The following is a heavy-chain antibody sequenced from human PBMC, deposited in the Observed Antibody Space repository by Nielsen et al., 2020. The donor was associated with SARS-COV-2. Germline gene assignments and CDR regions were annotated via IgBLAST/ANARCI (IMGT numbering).Heavy chain of an antibody. CDR2: LYDSGNT. Sequence: SETLSLTCTVSGGAISSYYWTWIRQPPEKGLEWIAYLYDSGNTNYNPSLKSRVTISVDTSRNQFSLKLTSVTAADTAVYYCARGSDEGLALWGQGTLVTVSS. D-gene: IGHD3-3*01. V-gene: IGHV4-59*13. CDR3: ARGSDEGLAL. J-gene: IGHJ4*02. CDR1: GGAISSYY.